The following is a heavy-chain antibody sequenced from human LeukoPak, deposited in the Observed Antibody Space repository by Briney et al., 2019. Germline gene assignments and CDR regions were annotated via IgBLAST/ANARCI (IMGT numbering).Heavy chain of an antibody. CDR1: GFTFSAYA. Sequence: GGSLRLSCEASGFTFSAYAMTWVRQAPGQGLEWVSSIGSDNKPHYSESVKGRFAISRDNSKSMLFLQLNSLRAEDTALYYCARVPLGGGILTGYSLYYFDYWGQGTLVTVSS. D-gene: IGHD3-9*01. V-gene: IGHV3-23*05. J-gene: IGHJ4*02. CDR2: IGSDNKP. CDR3: ARVPLGGGILTGYSLYYFDY.